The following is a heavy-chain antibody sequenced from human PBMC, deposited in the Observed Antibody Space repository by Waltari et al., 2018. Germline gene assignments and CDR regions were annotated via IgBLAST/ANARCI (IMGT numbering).Heavy chain of an antibody. CDR3: ARDRGGDSSGLSPDAFDY. CDR2: RSGSASAI. CDR1: GFTFSRYS. V-gene: IGHV3-48*04. Sequence: EVQLVESGGGLVQPGGSLRLSCAASGFTFSRYSMNWVRQAPGKGLEWVSYRSGSASAIYYADSVKGRFTISRDNAKSSLFLHMTSLRAEDTAVYYCARDRGGDSSGLSPDAFDYWGQGTLVTVAP. J-gene: IGHJ4*02. D-gene: IGHD3-22*01.